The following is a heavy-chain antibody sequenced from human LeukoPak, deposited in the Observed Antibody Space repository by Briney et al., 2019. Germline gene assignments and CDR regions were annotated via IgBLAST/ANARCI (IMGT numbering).Heavy chain of an antibody. Sequence: PGGSLRLSCAASGFTFSSYWMSWVRQAPGKGLEWVANIKQDGSEKYYVDSVKGRFTISRDNSKNTLYLQINSLRAEDTAVYYCAKAHSSSRQGFDYWGQGTLVTVSS. V-gene: IGHV3-7*03. CDR1: GFTFSSYW. CDR3: AKAHSSSRQGFDY. CDR2: IKQDGSEK. J-gene: IGHJ4*02. D-gene: IGHD6-13*01.